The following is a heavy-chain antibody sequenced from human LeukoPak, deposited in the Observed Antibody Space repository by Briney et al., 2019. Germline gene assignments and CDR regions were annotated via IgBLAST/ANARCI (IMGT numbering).Heavy chain of an antibody. V-gene: IGHV3-66*01. CDR3: ASDRFSDAFDM. CDR1: GFIVSSNY. CDR2: IYSDGST. J-gene: IGHJ3*02. Sequence: GSLRLSCAASGFIVSSNYMSWVRQAPGKGLEWVSIIYSDGSTKYADSVKGRFTISRDNSKNTLYLQMNSLRAEDTAVYFCASDRFSDAFDMWGQGTMVTVSS.